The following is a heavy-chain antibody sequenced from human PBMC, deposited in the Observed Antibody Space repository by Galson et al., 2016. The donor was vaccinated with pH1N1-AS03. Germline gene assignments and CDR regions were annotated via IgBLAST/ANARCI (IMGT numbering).Heavy chain of an antibody. J-gene: IGHJ4*02. CDR1: GDAIGSCY. V-gene: IGHV4-4*07. CDR3: AGLVGGSLDY. D-gene: IGHD1-26*01. CDR2: VYTSGST. Sequence: ETLSLTCTVSGDAIGSCYWGWIRQPAGKGLQWIGRVYTSGSTNYNPSLKSRVTMSVDISKNQFSLKLNSVTAADTAVYYCAGLVGGSLDYWGQGTLVTVSS.